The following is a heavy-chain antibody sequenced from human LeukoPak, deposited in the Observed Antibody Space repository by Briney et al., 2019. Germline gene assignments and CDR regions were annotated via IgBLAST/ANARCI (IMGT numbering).Heavy chain of an antibody. CDR3: AKGDSRVRGNWFDP. J-gene: IGHJ5*02. V-gene: IGHV3-23*01. D-gene: IGHD3-10*01. CDR2: ISGSGGST. Sequence: PGGSLRLSCAASGFTFSSYAMSWVRQAPGKRLEWVSAISGSGGSTYYADSVKGRFTISRDNSKNTLYLQMNSLRAEDTAVYYCAKGDSRVRGNWFDPWGQGTLVTVSS. CDR1: GFTFSSYA.